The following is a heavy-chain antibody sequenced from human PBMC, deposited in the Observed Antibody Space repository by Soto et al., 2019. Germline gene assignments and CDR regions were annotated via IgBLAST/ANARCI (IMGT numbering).Heavy chain of an antibody. J-gene: IGHJ4*02. CDR2: ISYDGSNK. V-gene: IGHV3-30*18. Sequence: GGSLRLSCAASGFTFSSYGMHWVRQAPGKGLEWVAVISYDGSNKYYADSVKGRFTISRDNSKNTLYLQMNSLRAEDTAVYYCAKDPLPTMVRGVPDYWGQGTLVTVSS. CDR3: AKDPLPTMVRGVPDY. CDR1: GFTFSSYG. D-gene: IGHD3-10*01.